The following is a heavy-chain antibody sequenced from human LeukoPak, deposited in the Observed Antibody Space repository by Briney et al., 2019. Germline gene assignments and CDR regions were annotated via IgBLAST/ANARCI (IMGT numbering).Heavy chain of an antibody. V-gene: IGHV3-48*03. CDR2: ISSSGSTI. CDR3: ARDGGWFGDANWFDP. D-gene: IGHD3-10*01. J-gene: IGHJ5*02. Sequence: GGSLRLSCAASGFTFSSYEMNWVRQDPGKGLEWVSYISSSGSTIYYADSVEGRFTISRDNAKNSLYLQMNSLRAEDTAVYYCARDGGWFGDANWFDPWGQGTLVTVSS. CDR1: GFTFSSYE.